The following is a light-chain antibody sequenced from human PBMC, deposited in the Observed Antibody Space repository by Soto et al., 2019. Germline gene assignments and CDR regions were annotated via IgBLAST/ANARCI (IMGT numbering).Light chain of an antibody. J-gene: IGKJ4*01. V-gene: IGKV1-16*01. CDR3: QQYERYPPS. CDR2: AAT. CDR1: LNINIY. Sequence: DIQMTQSPSSLSASVGDGFTIGCRGGLNINIYLAWLQQKPGKAPKSLIYAATNLQGGVPSRFSGTGSGTEFSLTISSLQPEDVATYYCQQYERYPPSFGGGTKLDI.